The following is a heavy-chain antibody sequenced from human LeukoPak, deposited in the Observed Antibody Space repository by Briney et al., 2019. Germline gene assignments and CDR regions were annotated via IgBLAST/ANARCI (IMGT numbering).Heavy chain of an antibody. CDR2: IRYDGSNK. D-gene: IGHD5-18*01. V-gene: IGHV3-30*02. CDR3: SRLRGYSYGYADY. CDR1: GFTFSSYG. J-gene: IGHJ4*02. Sequence: GGSLRLSCAASGFTFSSYGMQWVRQAPGKGLEWVAFIRYDGSNKYYADSVKGRFTISRDNSKNTLYLQMNSLRAEDTAVYYCSRLRGYSYGYADYWGQGTLVTVSS.